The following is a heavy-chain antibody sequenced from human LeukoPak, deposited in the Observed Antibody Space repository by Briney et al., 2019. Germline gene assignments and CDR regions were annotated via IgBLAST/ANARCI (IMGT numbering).Heavy chain of an antibody. CDR1: GGSISSGSYY. CDR3: ARKGSGYEDAFDI. Sequence: SETLSLTCTVSGGSISSGSYYWSWIRQPPGTGLEWIGYIYYSGSTNYNPSLKSRVTISVDTSKNQFSLKLSSVTAADTAVYYCARKGSGYEDAFDIWGQGTMVTVSS. D-gene: IGHD5-12*01. V-gene: IGHV4-61*01. CDR2: IYYSGST. J-gene: IGHJ3*02.